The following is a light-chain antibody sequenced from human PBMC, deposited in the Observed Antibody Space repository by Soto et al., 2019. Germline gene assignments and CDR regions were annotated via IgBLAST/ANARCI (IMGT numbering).Light chain of an antibody. CDR2: GAS. J-gene: IGKJ3*01. CDR3: QQYHNWPSFT. Sequence: EIVMTQSPATLSVSPGERATLSCRASQSVSSNLAWYQQKPGQAPRLLIYGASTSATGSAARFSGSGSGTEYTLTISSLQSEDFAVYYCQQYHNWPSFTFGPGTKVDIK. V-gene: IGKV3-15*01. CDR1: QSVSSN.